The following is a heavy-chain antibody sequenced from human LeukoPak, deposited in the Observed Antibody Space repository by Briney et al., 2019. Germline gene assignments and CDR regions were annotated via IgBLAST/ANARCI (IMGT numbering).Heavy chain of an antibody. CDR3: TTQMATIAPFDY. D-gene: IGHD5-24*01. J-gene: IGHJ4*02. Sequence: PWGSLRLSCAASGFTFSSAWMSWVRQAPGKGLEWVGRIKSKTDGGTTDYAAPVKGRFTISRDDSKNTLYLQMNSLKTEDTAVYYCTTQMATIAPFDYWGQGTLVTVSS. CDR1: GFTFSSAW. V-gene: IGHV3-15*01. CDR2: IKSKTDGGTT.